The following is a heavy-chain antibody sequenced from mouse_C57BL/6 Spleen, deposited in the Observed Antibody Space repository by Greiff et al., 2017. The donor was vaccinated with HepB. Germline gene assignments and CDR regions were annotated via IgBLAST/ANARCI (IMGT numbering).Heavy chain of an antibody. CDR2: IYPGSGNT. D-gene: IGHD2-4*01. V-gene: IGHV1-76*01. CDR3: AKIYSDYSYAMDY. CDR1: GYTFTDYY. Sequence: VQLQQSGAELVRPGASVKLSCKASGYTFTDYYINWVKQRPGQGLEWIARIYPGSGNTYYNEKFKGKATLTAEKSSSTAYMQLSSLTSEDSAVYFCAKIYSDYSYAMDYWGQGTSVTVSS. J-gene: IGHJ4*01.